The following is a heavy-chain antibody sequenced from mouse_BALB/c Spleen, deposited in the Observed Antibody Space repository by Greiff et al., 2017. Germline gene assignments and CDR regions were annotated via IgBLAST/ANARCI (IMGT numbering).Heavy chain of an antibody. CDR3: ARNDGSSSFAY. CDR1: GFTFSSYA. Sequence: EVKLMESGGGLVKPGGSLKLSCAASGFTFSSYAMSWVRQTPEKRLEWVATISSGGSYTYYPDSVKGRFTISRDNAKNTLYLQMSSLRSEDTAMYYCARNDGSSSFAYWGQGTLVTVSA. D-gene: IGHD1-1*01. J-gene: IGHJ3*01. V-gene: IGHV5-9-3*01. CDR2: ISSGGSYT.